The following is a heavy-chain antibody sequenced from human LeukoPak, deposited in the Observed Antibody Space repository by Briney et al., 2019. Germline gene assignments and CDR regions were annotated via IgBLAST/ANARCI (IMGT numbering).Heavy chain of an antibody. J-gene: IGHJ4*02. D-gene: IGHD2-8*01. CDR1: GFTFSSYE. CDR2: ISSSGSTI. CDR3: ARDSGGYCTNGVCSTFDY. Sequence: GGSLRLSCAASGFTFSSYEMNWVRQAPGKGLEWVSYISSSGSTIYYADSVKGRFTISRDNAKNSLYLQMNSLRAEGTAVYYCARDSGGYCTNGVCSTFDYWGQGTLVTVSS. V-gene: IGHV3-48*03.